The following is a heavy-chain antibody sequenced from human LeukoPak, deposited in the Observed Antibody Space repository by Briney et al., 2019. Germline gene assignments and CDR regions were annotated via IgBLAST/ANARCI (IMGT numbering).Heavy chain of an antibody. CDR1: GGSVNSGSYY. CDR2: IYYSGST. J-gene: IGHJ4*02. V-gene: IGHV4-61*01. D-gene: IGHD1-26*01. Sequence: SETLSLTWTVAGGSVNSGSYYWNWIRQPPGKGLEWIGYIYYSGSTNYNPSLKSRVTISVDTSKNQFSLKLSSVTAADTAVYYCARAAYSGSYHSDYWGQGTLVTVSS. CDR3: ARAAYSGSYHSDY.